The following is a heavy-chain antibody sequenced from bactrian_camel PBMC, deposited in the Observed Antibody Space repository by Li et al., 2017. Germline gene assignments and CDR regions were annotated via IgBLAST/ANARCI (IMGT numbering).Heavy chain of an antibody. CDR3: AADSFNLQLARHYKY. CDR1: GNNVDKYC. J-gene: IGHJ4*01. V-gene: IGHV3S53*01. CDR2: IETDGTT. Sequence: VQLVESGGGSVQAGESLRLSCTASGNNVDKYCLGWYRQAPGKECGGVATIETDGTTIYADSVKDRFTISKGNAKTVVYLQMNSLKPEDTAMYYCAADSFNLQLARHYKYWGQGTQVTVS. D-gene: IGHD2*01.